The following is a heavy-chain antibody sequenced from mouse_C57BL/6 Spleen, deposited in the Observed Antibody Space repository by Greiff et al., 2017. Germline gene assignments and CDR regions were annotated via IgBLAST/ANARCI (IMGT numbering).Heavy chain of an antibody. D-gene: IGHD1-2*01. V-gene: IGHV5-16*01. CDR2: INYDGSST. Sequence: EVKLVESEGGLVQPGSSMKLSCTASGFTFSDYYMAWVRQVPEKGLEWVANINYDGSSTYYLDSFKSRFIISRDNTKNILYLQMSSQEYEDTATYYCARDSTAYAMDYWGQGTSVTVSS. J-gene: IGHJ4*01. CDR1: GFTFSDYY. CDR3: ARDSTAYAMDY.